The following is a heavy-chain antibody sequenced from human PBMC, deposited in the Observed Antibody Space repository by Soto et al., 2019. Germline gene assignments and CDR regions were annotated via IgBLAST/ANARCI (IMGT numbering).Heavy chain of an antibody. CDR2: IYYSGST. Sequence: QLQLQESGPGLVKPSETLSLTCTVSGGSISSSYYWGWIRQPPGKGLEWIGSIYYSGSTYYNPSLKGRVTISVDTSKNQFSLKLSSVTAADTAVYYCATLWFGESPYWGQGTLVTVSS. J-gene: IGHJ4*02. CDR3: ATLWFGESPY. D-gene: IGHD3-10*01. CDR1: GGSISSSYY. V-gene: IGHV4-39*01.